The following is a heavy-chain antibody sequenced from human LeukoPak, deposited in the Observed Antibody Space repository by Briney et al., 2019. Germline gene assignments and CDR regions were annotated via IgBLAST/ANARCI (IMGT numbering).Heavy chain of an antibody. Sequence: GGSLRLSCAASGFTFSSYSMNWVRQAPGKGLEWVSSISSSSSYIYYADSVKGRFTISRDNAKNSLYLQMNSLRAEDTAVYYCARGGSGSYYHLFDYWSQGTLVTVSS. CDR2: ISSSSSYI. V-gene: IGHV3-21*01. CDR1: GFTFSSYS. D-gene: IGHD3-10*01. J-gene: IGHJ4*02. CDR3: ARGGSGSYYHLFDY.